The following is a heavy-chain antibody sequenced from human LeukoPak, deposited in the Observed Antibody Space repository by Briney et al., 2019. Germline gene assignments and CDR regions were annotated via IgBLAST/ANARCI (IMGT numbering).Heavy chain of an antibody. CDR1: GYSFTNYW. V-gene: IGHV5-51*01. Sequence: GESLKISCKGSGYSFTNYWIGWVRQMPGKGLEWMGIIYPGDSDTRYSPSLQGQVTMSADKSIFTAYLQWSSLKASDTAMYYCATLRNSGFDYWGQGTLVTVSS. D-gene: IGHD1-26*01. CDR3: ATLRNSGFDY. J-gene: IGHJ4*02. CDR2: IYPGDSDT.